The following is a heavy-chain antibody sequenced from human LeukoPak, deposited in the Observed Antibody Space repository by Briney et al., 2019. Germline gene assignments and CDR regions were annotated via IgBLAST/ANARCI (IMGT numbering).Heavy chain of an antibody. Sequence: GGSLRLSCAASGVTFSSYEMNWVRQAPGKGLEWVSAISGSGGSTNYADSVKGRFTISRDNSKNTLYLQMNSLRAEDTAVFYCAKTGVGYCTGGSCSAADYWGQGTLVTVSS. CDR2: ISGSGGST. CDR3: AKTGVGYCTGGSCSAADY. CDR1: GVTFSSYE. D-gene: IGHD2-15*01. V-gene: IGHV3-23*01. J-gene: IGHJ4*02.